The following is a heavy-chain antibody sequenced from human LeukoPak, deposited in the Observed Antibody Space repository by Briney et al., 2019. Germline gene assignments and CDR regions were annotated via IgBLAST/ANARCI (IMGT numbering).Heavy chain of an antibody. CDR2: LYSSGTT. J-gene: IGHJ3*02. V-gene: IGHV3-53*01. D-gene: IGHD3-10*01. Sequence: GGSLRLSCAASGFTFDDYAMHWVRQAPGKGLEWVSILYSSGTTYYATSVKGRFTISRGNSENKLYLQMNSLRAEDTAVYYCARGGFGPSDALDIWGQGTMVTVSS. CDR3: ARGGFGPSDALDI. CDR1: GFTFDDYA.